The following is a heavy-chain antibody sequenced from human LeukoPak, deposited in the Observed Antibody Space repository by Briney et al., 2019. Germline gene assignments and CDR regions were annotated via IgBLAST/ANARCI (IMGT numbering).Heavy chain of an antibody. D-gene: IGHD3-22*01. V-gene: IGHV4-59*12. Sequence: PSETLSLTCTVSGGSISSYYWTWIRQPPGKGLEWIGYIYFSGSTNYNPSLKSRVTISVDTSKNQFSLKLSSVTAADTAVYYCARDYYDSSGYRDAFDIWGQGTMVTVSS. CDR3: ARDYYDSSGYRDAFDI. CDR2: IYFSGST. J-gene: IGHJ3*02. CDR1: GGSISSYY.